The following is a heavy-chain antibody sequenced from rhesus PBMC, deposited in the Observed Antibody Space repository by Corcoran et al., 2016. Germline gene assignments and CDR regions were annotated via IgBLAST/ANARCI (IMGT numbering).Heavy chain of an antibody. D-gene: IGHD6-31*01. CDR3: ARGNSIAAGFDY. CDR2: IIPLVGKT. CDR1: GFTFGSYA. Sequence: QVQLVQSGAEVKKPGASVKVSCKASGFTFGSYAISWVRQAPGQGREWMGVIIPLVGKTNDAEKFQGRVTMTADTSTSTACMELSSLRSEDTAVYYCARGNSIAAGFDYWGQGVLVTVSS. V-gene: IGHV1-198*02. J-gene: IGHJ4*01.